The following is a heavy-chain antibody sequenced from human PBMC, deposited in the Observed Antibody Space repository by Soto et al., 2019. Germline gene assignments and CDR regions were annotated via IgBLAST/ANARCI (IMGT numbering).Heavy chain of an antibody. J-gene: IGHJ6*02. CDR2: IYYSGST. CDR1: GGSISSSSYY. V-gene: IGHV4-39*01. Sequence: PSETLSLTCTVSGGSISSSSYYWGWIRQPPGKGLEWIGSIYYSGSTYYNPSLKSRVTISVDTSKNQFSLKLSSVTAADTAVYYCARLCITIFDYYYGMDVWGQGTTVTVSS. CDR3: ARLCITIFDYYYGMDV. D-gene: IGHD3-3*01.